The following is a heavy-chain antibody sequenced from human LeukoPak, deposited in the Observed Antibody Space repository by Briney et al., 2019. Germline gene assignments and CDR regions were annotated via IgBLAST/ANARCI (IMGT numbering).Heavy chain of an antibody. CDR3: ARDRNYYGSGSSFDY. Sequence: PGGSLRLSCAASGFTFSSYSMNWVRQAPGKGLEGVSSISSSSSYIYYADSVKGRLTISRDNAKNSLYLQMKSLRAEDTAVYYCARDRNYYGSGSSFDYWGQGTLVTVSS. V-gene: IGHV3-21*01. J-gene: IGHJ4*02. D-gene: IGHD3-10*01. CDR1: GFTFSSYS. CDR2: ISSSSSYI.